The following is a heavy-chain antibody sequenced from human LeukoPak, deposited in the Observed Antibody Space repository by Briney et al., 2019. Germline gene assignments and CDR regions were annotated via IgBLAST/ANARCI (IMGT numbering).Heavy chain of an antibody. V-gene: IGHV4-59*01. CDR2: ISYNGET. CDR3: AREQMNYELEYFDQ. Sequence: SETLSLTCAVSGDSLTGYYWNWIRQSPGKGLEWIGYISYNGETKYNPSLTSRVTMSVDTSKKQVSLKLKSVTAADTALYYCAREQMNYELEYFDQWGQGTLVTVSS. D-gene: IGHD1-1*01. CDR1: GDSLTGYY. J-gene: IGHJ4*02.